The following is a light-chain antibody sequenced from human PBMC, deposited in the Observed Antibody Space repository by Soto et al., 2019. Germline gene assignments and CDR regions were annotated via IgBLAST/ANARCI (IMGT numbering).Light chain of an antibody. CDR1: QGISSS. CDR3: QQFNKYPLT. CDR2: DAS. Sequence: AIPLTQSPFSLSASVGDRVTISCRASQGISSSLVWYQQRPGKAPKVLIYDASSLESGVPSRFSGSGSGTDFTLTISSLQPEDSATYYCQQFNKYPLTFGGGTKVEI. J-gene: IGKJ4*01. V-gene: IGKV1D-13*01.